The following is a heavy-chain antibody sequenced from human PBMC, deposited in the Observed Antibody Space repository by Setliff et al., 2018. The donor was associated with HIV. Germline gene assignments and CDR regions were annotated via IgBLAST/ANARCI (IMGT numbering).Heavy chain of an antibody. Sequence: ASVKVSCKASGYTFTSYGISWVRQAPGQGLVWMGWMNPYSGNSGYAQRFHGRLTMTRDTSRGTAHMELRSLRYDDTAVYYSARGYASGSGSYYYDYWGQGTLVTVSS. J-gene: IGHJ4*02. CDR3: ARGYASGSGSYYYDY. CDR2: MNPYSGNS. D-gene: IGHD2-15*01. V-gene: IGHV1-8*02. CDR1: GYTFTSYG.